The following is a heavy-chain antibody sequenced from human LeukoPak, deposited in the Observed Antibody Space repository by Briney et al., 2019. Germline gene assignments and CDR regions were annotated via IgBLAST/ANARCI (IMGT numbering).Heavy chain of an antibody. V-gene: IGHV3-21*01. D-gene: IGHD6-6*01. J-gene: IGHJ4*02. CDR1: GFTFSSYS. CDR3: ARDLSYYSSSSDKHFDY. CDR2: ISSRSNYI. Sequence: GGSLRLSCAASGFTFSSYSMNWVRQAPGKGLEWVSCISSRSNYIYYADSVKGRFTISRDNAKNSLYLQMNSLRAEDTAVYYCARDLSYYSSSSDKHFDYWGQGILVTVSS.